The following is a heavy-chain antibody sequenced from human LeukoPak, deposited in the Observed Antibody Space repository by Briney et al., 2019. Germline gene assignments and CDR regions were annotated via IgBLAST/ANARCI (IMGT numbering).Heavy chain of an antibody. J-gene: IGHJ4*02. CDR2: INPNSGGT. V-gene: IGHV1-2*02. D-gene: IGHD3-22*01. Sequence: ASVKVSCKASGYTFTGYYMHWVRQAPGQGLEWMGWINPNSGGTNYAQKFQGRVTMTRDTSISTAYMELSRLRSDDTAVYYCARDYFDILARNYYDSSGYPNWGQGTLVTVSS. CDR3: ARDYFDILARNYYDSSGYPN. CDR1: GYTFTGYY.